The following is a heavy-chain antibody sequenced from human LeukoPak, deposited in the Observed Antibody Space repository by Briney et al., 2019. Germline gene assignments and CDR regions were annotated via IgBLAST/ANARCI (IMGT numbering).Heavy chain of an antibody. Sequence: ASVKISCKASGYTFTGYYIHWVRQAPGQGLEWMGWINPYSGDTAYAQKFQGRVTMTRDTSINTAYMELNRLKFDDTAVYYCARGTMNLDSWGQGTLVTVSS. V-gene: IGHV1-2*02. CDR1: GYTFTGYY. CDR3: ARGTMNLDS. D-gene: IGHD3-22*01. CDR2: INPYSGDT. J-gene: IGHJ4*02.